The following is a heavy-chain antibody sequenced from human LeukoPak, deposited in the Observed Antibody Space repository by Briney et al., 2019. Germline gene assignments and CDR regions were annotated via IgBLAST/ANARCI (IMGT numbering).Heavy chain of an antibody. CDR2: INTDGTRT. Sequence: PGGSLRLSCAASGFTFSSYWTHWVRQAPGEGPVSVSRINTDGTRTDYADSVKGRFTISRDSAMNTLYLQMNSLRAEDTAVYYCARGYSSGWFYVFHIWGQGTMVTVSS. CDR3: ARGYSSGWFYVFHI. V-gene: IGHV3-74*01. CDR1: GFTFSSYW. D-gene: IGHD6-19*01. J-gene: IGHJ3*02.